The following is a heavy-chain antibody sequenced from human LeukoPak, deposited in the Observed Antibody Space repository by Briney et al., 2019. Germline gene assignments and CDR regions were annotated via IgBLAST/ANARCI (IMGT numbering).Heavy chain of an antibody. CDR1: GFTFSSYA. V-gene: IGHV3-23*01. D-gene: IGHD3-10*01. J-gene: IGHJ4*02. CDR3: ARDRNYFEALHRSY. CDR2: VTGNGDNT. Sequence: GGSLRLSCAASGFTFSSYAMSWVRQAPGKGLEWVSSVTGNGDNTFHADSVKGRFTISRDNSKNMLFLQINSLRAEDTAVYYCARDRNYFEALHRSYWGQGTLVTVSS.